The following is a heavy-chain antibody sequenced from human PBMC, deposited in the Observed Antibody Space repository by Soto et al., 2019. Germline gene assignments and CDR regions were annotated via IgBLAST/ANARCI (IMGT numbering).Heavy chain of an antibody. Sequence: GGSLRLSCAASGFTFSGSAMHWVRQASGKGLEWVGRIRSKANSYATAYAASVKGRFTISRDDSKNTAYLQMNSLKTEDTAVYYCTRRQAVAGVWFDPWGQGTLVTVSS. CDR3: TRRQAVAGVWFDP. D-gene: IGHD6-19*01. CDR1: GFTFSGSA. V-gene: IGHV3-73*01. CDR2: IRSKANSYAT. J-gene: IGHJ5*02.